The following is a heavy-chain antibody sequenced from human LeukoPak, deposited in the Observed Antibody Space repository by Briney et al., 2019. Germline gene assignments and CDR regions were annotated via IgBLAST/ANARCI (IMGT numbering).Heavy chain of an antibody. CDR3: ARDGEFYYDSSSY. V-gene: IGHV3-48*04. CDR2: ISSSGSSI. Sequence: EGSLRLSCAASGFTFSSYSMNWVRQAPGKGLEWVSYISSSGSSIYYADSVKGRFTISRDNAKNSLYLQMNSLRAEDTAVYYCARDGEFYYDSSSYWGQGSLVTVSS. D-gene: IGHD3-22*01. J-gene: IGHJ4*02. CDR1: GFTFSSYS.